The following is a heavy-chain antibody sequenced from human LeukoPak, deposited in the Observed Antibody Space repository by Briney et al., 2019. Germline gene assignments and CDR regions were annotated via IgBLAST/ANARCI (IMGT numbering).Heavy chain of an antibody. CDR3: AKGGSYGDYVRVYDASDI. CDR2: VSGRSSTI. J-gene: IGHJ3*02. D-gene: IGHD4-17*01. V-gene: IGHV3-48*01. CDR1: AFTFSDYS. Sequence: GGSLRLSCAASAFTFSDYSMNWVREAPGRGLEWGSYVSGRSSTIYYAHSVKGRFTISRDNATNSMSLQMNSLRAEDTAVYYCAKGGSYGDYVRVYDASDIWGQGTMVTVSS.